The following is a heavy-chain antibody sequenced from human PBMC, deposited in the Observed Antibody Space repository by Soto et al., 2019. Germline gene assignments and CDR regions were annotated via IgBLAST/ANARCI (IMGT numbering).Heavy chain of an antibody. CDR3: ARDFSKTTAGVVDS. Sequence: PGESLEISCATSGFIFSDYYMAWIRQAPGKGLEWIGYINNGGDIVHYSDAVRGRFRISRDNTKMSLYLQMTSLRAEDTAIYYCARDFSKTTAGVVDSWGQGALVTVSS. J-gene: IGHJ4*02. V-gene: IGHV3-11*01. CDR1: GFIFSDYY. D-gene: IGHD4-17*01. CDR2: INNGGDIV.